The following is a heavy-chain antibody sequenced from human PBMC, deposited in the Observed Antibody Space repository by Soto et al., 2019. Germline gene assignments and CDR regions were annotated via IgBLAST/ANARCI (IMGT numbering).Heavy chain of an antibody. CDR1: EYTFTSYD. V-gene: IGHV1-8*01. J-gene: IGHJ4*02. D-gene: IGHD5-12*01. Sequence: QVQLVQSGAEVKKPGASVKVSCKASEYTFTSYDINWVRQATGQGLEWMGWMNPNSGNTGYAQKFQGRVTMTRNTSISTAYMELSRLRSEDTAVYYCARWIWSGSGYDFDYWGQGTLVTVSS. CDR2: MNPNSGNT. CDR3: ARWIWSGSGYDFDY.